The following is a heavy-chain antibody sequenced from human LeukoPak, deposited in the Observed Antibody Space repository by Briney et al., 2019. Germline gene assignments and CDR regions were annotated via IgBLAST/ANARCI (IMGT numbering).Heavy chain of an antibody. Sequence: SETLSLTCTVSGDSISSSSYCWDWIRQPPGKGLEWIGNIHNSANTHYNPSLKTRITMSVDTSKNQFSLKLNSVTAADTGIYYCARHSRSAYTGYENAFDIWGQGTMVTVSS. J-gene: IGHJ3*02. CDR1: GDSISSSSYC. V-gene: IGHV4-39*01. CDR3: ARHSRSAYTGYENAFDI. CDR2: IHNSANT. D-gene: IGHD5-12*01.